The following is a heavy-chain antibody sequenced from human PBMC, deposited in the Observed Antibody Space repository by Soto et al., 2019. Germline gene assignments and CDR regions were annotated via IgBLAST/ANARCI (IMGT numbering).Heavy chain of an antibody. J-gene: IGHJ3*02. V-gene: IGHV1-69*13. CDR1: GGTFSSYA. D-gene: IGHD4-17*01. CDR3: ARDTTVTTFGPNERNGAFDI. Sequence: SVEVSCKASGGTFSSYAISWVRQAPGQGLEWMGGIIPIFGTANYAQKFQGRVTITADESTSTAYMELSSLRSEDAAVYYCARDTTVTTFGPNERNGAFDIWGQGTMVTVSS. CDR2: IIPIFGTA.